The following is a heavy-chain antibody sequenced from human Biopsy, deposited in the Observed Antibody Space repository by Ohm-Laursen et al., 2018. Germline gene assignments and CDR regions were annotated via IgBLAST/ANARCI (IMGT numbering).Heavy chain of an antibody. V-gene: IGHV4-61*01. CDR3: ARGMRTTGWPYFDY. CDR1: GYSIIPSGPEN. CDR2: IYSGGNT. J-gene: IGHJ4*02. D-gene: IGHD2/OR15-2a*01. Sequence: SDTLSLTCTLSGYSIIPSGPENWSWIRQPPGQGLQYIGFIYSGGNTNYNPSLRSPVTMSVDTSKNQFSLRLNSVTAADTAVYYCARGMRTTGWPYFDYWGQGIQVTVSS.